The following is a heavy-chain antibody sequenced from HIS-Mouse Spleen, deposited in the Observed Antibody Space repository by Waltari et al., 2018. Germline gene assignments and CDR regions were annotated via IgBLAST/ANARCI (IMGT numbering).Heavy chain of an antibody. CDR1: GFTFSSYS. J-gene: IGHJ6*02. CDR2: ISSSSSYI. Sequence: EVQLVESGGGLVKPGGSLRLSCAASGFTFSSYSMNWVRQAPGKGLEWVSSISSSSSYIYYADSGKGRFTIARDNAKNSLYLQMNSLRAEDTAVYYCAREEVLGWFGELSYYYYYYGMDVWGQGTTVTVSS. D-gene: IGHD3-10*01. V-gene: IGHV3-21*01. CDR3: AREEVLGWFGELSYYYYYYGMDV.